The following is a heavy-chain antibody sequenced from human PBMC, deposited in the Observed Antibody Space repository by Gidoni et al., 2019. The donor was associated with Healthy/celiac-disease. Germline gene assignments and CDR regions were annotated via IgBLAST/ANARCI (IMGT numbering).Heavy chain of an antibody. CDR3: ARDADSIAVAGGVDY. J-gene: IGHJ4*02. Sequence: QVQLVQSGAEVKKPGASVKVSCKASGYTFTGYYMHWVRQAPGQGLEWMGWINPNSGGTNYAQNVQGRGTMTRDTSISTAYMELSRLRSDDTAVYYCARDADSIAVAGGVDYWGQGTLVTVSS. CDR1: GYTFTGYY. D-gene: IGHD6-19*01. V-gene: IGHV1-2*02. CDR2: INPNSGGT.